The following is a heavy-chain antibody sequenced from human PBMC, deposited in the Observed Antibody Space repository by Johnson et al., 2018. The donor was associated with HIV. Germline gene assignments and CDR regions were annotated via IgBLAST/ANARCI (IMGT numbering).Heavy chain of an antibody. CDR1: GFTFSDYY. D-gene: IGHD3-22*01. Sequence: QVQLVESGGGMVQPGRSLRLSCAASGFTFSDYYMSWIRQAPGKGLEWVSYISSSGSTIYYADSAKGRFTISRDNAKNSLYLQMNSLRAEDTAVYYCASSTIVVIRPYDAFDIWGQGTMVTVSS. CDR3: ASSTIVVIRPYDAFDI. V-gene: IGHV3-11*04. CDR2: ISSSGSTI. J-gene: IGHJ3*02.